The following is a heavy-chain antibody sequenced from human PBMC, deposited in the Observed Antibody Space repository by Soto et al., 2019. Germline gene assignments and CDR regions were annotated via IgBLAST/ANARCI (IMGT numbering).Heavy chain of an antibody. Sequence: GASVKVSCKASGYTFTGYYMHWVRQAPGQGLEWMGWINPNSGGTNYAQKLQGRVTMTTDTSTSTAYMELRSLRSDDTAVYYCGRDRPYYYGSGRASPYGMDVWGQGTTVTVSS. CDR2: INPNSGGT. CDR3: GRDRPYYYGSGRASPYGMDV. J-gene: IGHJ6*02. D-gene: IGHD3-10*01. CDR1: GYTFTGYY. V-gene: IGHV1-2*02.